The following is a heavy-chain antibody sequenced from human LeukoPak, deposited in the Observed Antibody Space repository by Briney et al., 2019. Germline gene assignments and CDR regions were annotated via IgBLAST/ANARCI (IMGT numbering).Heavy chain of an antibody. CDR3: ARGGYPILGRVIPYDF. Sequence: SETLSLTWTVAGGSISSYYGRWSRQPPGNGLGLGRNIPYSWRTSYNPSFKSRVTISVDTSNNPFSLKLSCVTAPDTAMYYCARGGYPILGRVIPYDFGGQGTLVTVSS. V-gene: IGHV4-59*01. CDR2: IPYSWRT. CDR1: GGSISSYY. D-gene: IGHD3-3*01. J-gene: IGHJ4*02.